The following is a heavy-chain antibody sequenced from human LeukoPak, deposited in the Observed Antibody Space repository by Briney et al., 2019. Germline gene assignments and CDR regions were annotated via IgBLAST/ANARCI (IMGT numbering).Heavy chain of an antibody. Sequence: GGSLRLSCAASGFAFTKYTVNWVRQAPGRGLEWVSSITSSSIFIYYADSVKGRFTISRDNTKTSLYLQMNSLRVEDTAVYYCATSVVPAAAWFDPWGQGTLVTVSS. J-gene: IGHJ5*02. CDR2: ITSSSIFI. D-gene: IGHD2-2*01. CDR1: GFAFTKYT. V-gene: IGHV3-21*01. CDR3: ATSVVPAAAWFDP.